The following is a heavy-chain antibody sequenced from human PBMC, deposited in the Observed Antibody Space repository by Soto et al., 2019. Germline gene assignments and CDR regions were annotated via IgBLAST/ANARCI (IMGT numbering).Heavy chain of an antibody. CDR1: GGSISSGGYS. D-gene: IGHD3-10*01. J-gene: IGHJ4*02. Sequence: QLQLQESGSGLVKPSQTLSLTCAVSGGSISSGGYSWSWIRQPPGKGLEWIGYIYHSGSTSYNPSLNSRVTKSVDRSKNQFSLKLSSVTAADTAVYYCARGSPYGSGSYYPGIFDYWGQGTLVTVSS. CDR3: ARGSPYGSGSYYPGIFDY. V-gene: IGHV4-30-2*01. CDR2: IYHSGST.